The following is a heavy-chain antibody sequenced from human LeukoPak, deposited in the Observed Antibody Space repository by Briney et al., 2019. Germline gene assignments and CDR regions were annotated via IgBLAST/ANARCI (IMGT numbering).Heavy chain of an antibody. CDR1: GFTFSSYA. Sequence: PGGSLRLSCAASGFTFSSYAMSWVRQAPRKGLEWVSAISGSGGSTYYADSVKGRFTISRDNSKNTLYLQMNSLRAEDTAVYYCAKNPAIRVEPHYYYYYMDVWGKGTTVTVSS. D-gene: IGHD1-1*01. J-gene: IGHJ6*03. CDR2: ISGSGGST. CDR3: AKNPAIRVEPHYYYYYMDV. V-gene: IGHV3-23*01.